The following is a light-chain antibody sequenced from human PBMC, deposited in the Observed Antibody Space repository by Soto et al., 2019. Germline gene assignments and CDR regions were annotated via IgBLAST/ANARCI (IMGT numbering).Light chain of an antibody. Sequence: QSVLTQPPSASGAPGQRVTISCTGSSSNIGAGYDVHWYQQLPGTAPKLLIYGNSNRPSGVPDRFSGSKSGTSASLAITGLQAEDEADYYCQSCDSSLSGSGVFGTGTKVTVL. V-gene: IGLV1-40*01. CDR1: SSNIGAGYD. CDR3: QSCDSSLSGSGV. J-gene: IGLJ1*01. CDR2: GNS.